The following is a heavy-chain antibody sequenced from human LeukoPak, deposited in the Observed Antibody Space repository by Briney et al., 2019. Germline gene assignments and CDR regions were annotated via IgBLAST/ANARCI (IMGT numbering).Heavy chain of an antibody. CDR1: SDSISSYY. CDR3: ATNGTVGTTIDY. J-gene: IGHJ4*02. CDR2: IYYSGST. Sequence: SETLSLTCIVSSDSISSYYWRWIRQPPGKGLKWIGYIYYSGSTNYNPSLKSRVSISVDTSKNQLSLKLSSVTAADTAVYYCATNGTVGTTIDYWGQGTLVTVSS. D-gene: IGHD1-26*01. V-gene: IGHV4-59*01.